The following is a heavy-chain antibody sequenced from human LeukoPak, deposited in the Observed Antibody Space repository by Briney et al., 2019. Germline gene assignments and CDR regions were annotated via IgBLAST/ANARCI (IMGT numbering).Heavy chain of an antibody. J-gene: IGHJ6*03. Sequence: GGSLRLSCAASGFTFSSYAMHWFRQAPGKGLEWVSAISGSGGSTYYADSVKGRFTISRDNSKNTLYLQMNSLRAEDTAVYYCAKSTGWNYDDYYYMDVWGKGTTVTVSS. CDR1: GFTFSSYA. CDR2: ISGSGGST. D-gene: IGHD1-1*01. V-gene: IGHV3-23*01. CDR3: AKSTGWNYDDYYYMDV.